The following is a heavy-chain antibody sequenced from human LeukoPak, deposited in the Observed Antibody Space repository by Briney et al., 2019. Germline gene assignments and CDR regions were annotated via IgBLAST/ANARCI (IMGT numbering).Heavy chain of an antibody. Sequence: ASVKVSCKASGYTFTGYYMHWVRQAPGQGLGWMGRINPNSGGTNYAQRFQGRVTMTRDTSISTAYMELSRLRSDDTAVYYCARDSSSSDFDYWGQGTLVTVSS. J-gene: IGHJ4*02. CDR1: GYTFTGYY. CDR2: INPNSGGT. V-gene: IGHV1-2*06. CDR3: ARDSSSSDFDY. D-gene: IGHD6-6*01.